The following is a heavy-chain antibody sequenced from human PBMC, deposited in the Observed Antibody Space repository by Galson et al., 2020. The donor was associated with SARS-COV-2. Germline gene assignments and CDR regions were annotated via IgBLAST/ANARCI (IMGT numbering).Heavy chain of an antibody. CDR3: APTIIVPGTLDY. D-gene: IGHD3-22*01. J-gene: IGHJ4*02. CDR1: GFTFSTYA. V-gene: IGHV3-33*01. CDR2: IWSDEHHT. Sequence: GGSLRLSCVASGFTFSTYAMHWVRQAPGKGLEWVAVIWSDEHHTYYAESVKGRFTISRDNSKNTVTLEMNSLRAEDTAVYYCAPTIIVPGTLDYWGQGTLVSVSS.